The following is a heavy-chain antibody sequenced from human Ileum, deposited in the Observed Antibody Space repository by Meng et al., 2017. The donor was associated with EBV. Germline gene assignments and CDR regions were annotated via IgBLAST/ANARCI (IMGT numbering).Heavy chain of an antibody. J-gene: IGHJ4*02. CDR2: HSGST. V-gene: IGHV4-30-4*01. CDR3: VSYAVGAGGMGY. D-gene: IGHD1-26*01. CDR1: GVSISSGYFP. Sequence: QVQLREAGPGLVKPSQPLSLPCAVFGVSISSGYFPWSWIRQPPGKGLEWIGHSGSTSYNPSLRSRVTISVDTSKNQFSLKVDSATAGDTAVYYCVSYAVGAGGMGYWGQGILVTVSS.